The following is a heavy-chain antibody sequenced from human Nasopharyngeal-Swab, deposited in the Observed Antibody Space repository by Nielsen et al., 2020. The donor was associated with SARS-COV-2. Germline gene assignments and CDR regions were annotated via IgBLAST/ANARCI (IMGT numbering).Heavy chain of an antibody. CDR3: AKGGVDDY. CDR1: GFTFSSYA. D-gene: IGHD2-15*01. CDR2: ISGSGGST. V-gene: IGHV3-23*01. J-gene: IGHJ4*02. Sequence: GESLKISCAASGFTFSSYAMSWVRQAPGKGPEWVSAISGSGGSTYYADSVKGRFTISRDNSKNTLYLQMNSLRAEDTAVYYCAKGGVDDYWGQGTLVTVSS.